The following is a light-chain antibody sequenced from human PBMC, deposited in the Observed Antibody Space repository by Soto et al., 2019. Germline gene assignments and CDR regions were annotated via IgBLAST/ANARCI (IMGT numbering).Light chain of an antibody. CDR2: GAS. J-gene: IGKJ1*01. CDR1: EFIGNN. CDR3: QQYITWPT. V-gene: IGKV3D-15*03. Sequence: IVMTQSPATLSVSPGERATLSCRATEFIGNNLAWYQQKPGQSPRLLIYGASIRATGIPARFSGSASGTDLTLTITNLQSEDFAVYYCQQYITWPTFGQGTKVEI.